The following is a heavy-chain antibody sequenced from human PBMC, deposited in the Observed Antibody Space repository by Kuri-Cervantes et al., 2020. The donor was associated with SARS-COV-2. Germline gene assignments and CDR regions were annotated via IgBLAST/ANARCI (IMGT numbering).Heavy chain of an antibody. J-gene: IGHJ1*01. CDR1: GGSISNYF. CDR2: INYSGST. CDR3: ARHHCSSTSCWLLQL. D-gene: IGHD2-2*01. Sequence: GSLRLSCAASGGSISNYFWSWIRQPPGKGLEWIGYINYSGSTKYNPSLKSRVSISIDTSRNQYSLMLTSVTAADTAVYYCARHHCSSTSCWLLQLWGQGTLVTVSS. V-gene: IGHV4-59*08.